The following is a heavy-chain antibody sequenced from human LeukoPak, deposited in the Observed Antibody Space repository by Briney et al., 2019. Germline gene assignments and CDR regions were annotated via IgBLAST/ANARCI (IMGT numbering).Heavy chain of an antibody. D-gene: IGHD3-9*01. J-gene: IGHJ6*02. Sequence: SEILSLTCAVYGGSFSGYYWSWIRQPPGKGLEWIGEINHSGSTNYNPSLKSRVTISVDTSKNQFSLKLSSVTAADTAVYYCARGIRYFDWLPYGMDVWGQGTTVTVSS. V-gene: IGHV4-34*01. CDR2: INHSGST. CDR3: ARGIRYFDWLPYGMDV. CDR1: GGSFSGYY.